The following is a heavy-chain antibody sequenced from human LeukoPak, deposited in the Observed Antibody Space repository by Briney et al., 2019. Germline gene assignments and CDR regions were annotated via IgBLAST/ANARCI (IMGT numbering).Heavy chain of an antibody. J-gene: IGHJ4*02. CDR2: IRYDGSNK. CDR1: GFTFSSYG. V-gene: IGHV3-30*02. CDR3: AKVSYYYDSSGSY. Sequence: GGSLRLSCAASGFTFSSYGMHWVRQAPGKGLEWVAFIRYDGSNKYYADSVKGRFTISRDNSKNTLYLQMNSLRAEDTAAYYCAKVSYYYDSSGSYWGQGTLVTVSS. D-gene: IGHD3-22*01.